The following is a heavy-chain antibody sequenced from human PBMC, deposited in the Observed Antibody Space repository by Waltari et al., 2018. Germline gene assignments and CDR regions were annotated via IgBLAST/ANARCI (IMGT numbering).Heavy chain of an antibody. Sequence: EVQLLASGGGLVQPGGSLRLSCASSGFPFSSYAMGWVRQAPGKGREWVSAISGSGGSTYYADSVKGRFTISRDNSKNTLYLQMNSLRAEDTAVYYCAKDQGYGSWGQGTLVTVSS. CDR3: AKDQGYGS. V-gene: IGHV3-23*01. CDR1: GFPFSSYA. J-gene: IGHJ5*02. CDR2: ISGSGGST. D-gene: IGHD4-17*01.